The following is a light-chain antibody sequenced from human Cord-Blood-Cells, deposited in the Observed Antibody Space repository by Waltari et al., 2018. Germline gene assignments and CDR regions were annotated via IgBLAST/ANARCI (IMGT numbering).Light chain of an antibody. J-gene: IGLJ1*01. CDR1: SSDVGGYNY. CDR3: CSYAGSYV. Sequence: QSALTQPRSVSGSPGQSVTISCTGTSSDVGGYNYVSWYQQHPGKAPKLMIYDVSKRPYGVPGRFSGSKSGNTASLTISGLQAEDEADYYCCSYAGSYVFGTGTKVTVL. V-gene: IGLV2-11*01. CDR2: DVS.